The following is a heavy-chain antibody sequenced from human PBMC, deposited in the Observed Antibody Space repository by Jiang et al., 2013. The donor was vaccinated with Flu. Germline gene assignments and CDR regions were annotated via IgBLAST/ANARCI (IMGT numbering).Heavy chain of an antibody. CDR2: IYPGDSDT. CDR3: ARPKTAAGIDGFDI. D-gene: IGHD6-25*01. CDR1: GYNFTNYW. J-gene: IGHJ3*02. Sequence: GAEVKKPGESLKISCKGSGYNFTNYWIVWVRQKPGKGLECMGIIYPGDSDTRYSPSFEGQVTISADKSTGTAYLQWSTLRVADTAMYYCARPKTAAGIDGFDISGAKGHWSASXQ. V-gene: IGHV5-51*01.